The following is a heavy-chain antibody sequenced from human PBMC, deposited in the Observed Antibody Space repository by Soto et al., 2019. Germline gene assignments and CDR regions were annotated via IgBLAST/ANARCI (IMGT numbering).Heavy chain of an antibody. Sequence: PSATLSRTGTVSCGSVSSSSYYWGWIRQPAGKGLEWIGSIYYSGSTNYNPSLKSRVTIAIDTSRKQFFLTMTFVTAADTAIYYCAREYHPHPAVPPPHYHFDSWGQGTLVTVSS. CDR1: CGSVSSSSYY. J-gene: IGHJ4*02. D-gene: IGHD3-10*01. CDR3: AREYHPHPAVPPPHYHFDS. V-gene: IGHV4-39*07. CDR2: IYYSGST.